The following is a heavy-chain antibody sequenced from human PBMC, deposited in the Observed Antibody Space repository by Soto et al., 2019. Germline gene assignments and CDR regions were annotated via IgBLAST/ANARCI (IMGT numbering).Heavy chain of an antibody. CDR2: INPRGGGT. D-gene: IGHD1-26*01. V-gene: IGHV1-46*01. CDR1: GYMFTKYF. CDR3: ATWSGSYLDAFDI. J-gene: IGHJ3*02. Sequence: ASVKVSCKASGYMFTKYFMHWVRQAPGQGLEWMGKINPRGGGTNYAQKFQGRVTMTRDTSTSTVYMELSSLRSEDMAMYYCATWSGSYLDAFDIWGQGTMVTVSS.